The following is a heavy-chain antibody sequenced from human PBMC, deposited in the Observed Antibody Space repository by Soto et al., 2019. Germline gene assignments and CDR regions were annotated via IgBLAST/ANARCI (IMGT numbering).Heavy chain of an antibody. CDR2: INPSGGST. CDR1: GYTFTSYY. Sequence: ASVKVSCKASGYTFTSYYMHWVRQAPGQGLEWMGIINPSGGSTSYAQKFQGRVTMTRDTSTSTVYMELSSLRSEDTAVYYCARDGAYYYDSSGYYPLGYYGMDVWGQGTRVTFSS. J-gene: IGHJ6*02. V-gene: IGHV1-46*01. D-gene: IGHD3-22*01. CDR3: ARDGAYYYDSSGYYPLGYYGMDV.